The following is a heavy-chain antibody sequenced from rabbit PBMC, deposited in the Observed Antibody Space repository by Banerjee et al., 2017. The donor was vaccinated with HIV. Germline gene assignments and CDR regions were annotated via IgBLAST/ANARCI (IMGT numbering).Heavy chain of an antibody. CDR3: ARVDHNSGDWFTRLDL. V-gene: IGHV1S40*01. Sequence: QSLEESGGDLVKPGASLTLTCKASGFSFSSSYWICWVRQAPGKGLEWIGCIGTGSGSAYYASWVISRFTITSNTNQNTVTLQMTSLTGADTATYFCARVDHNSGDWFTRLDLWGPGTLVTVS. CDR1: GFSFSSSYW. J-gene: IGHJ3*01. CDR2: IGTGSGSA. D-gene: IGHD4-1*01.